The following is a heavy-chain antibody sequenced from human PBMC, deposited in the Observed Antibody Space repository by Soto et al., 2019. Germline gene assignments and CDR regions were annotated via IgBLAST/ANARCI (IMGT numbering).Heavy chain of an antibody. J-gene: IGHJ4*02. CDR2: IYHSGST. CDR3: ARGVRSSLNYFDY. V-gene: IGHV4-4*02. D-gene: IGHD6-13*01. CDR1: SGSISSRNW. Sequence: QVQLQESGPGLVKPSGTLSLTCAVSSGSISSRNWWSWVRQPPGKGLEWIGEIYHSGSTNYNPSLKSRVTISVDKTKNQFALKLSSVTAADTAVYYCARGVRSSLNYFDYWGQGTLATVSS.